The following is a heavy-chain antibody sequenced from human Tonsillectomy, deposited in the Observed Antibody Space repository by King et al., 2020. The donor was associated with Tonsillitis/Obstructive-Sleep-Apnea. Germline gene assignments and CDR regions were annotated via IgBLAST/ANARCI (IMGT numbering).Heavy chain of an antibody. J-gene: IGHJ4*02. V-gene: IGHV4-4*02. Sequence: VQLQESGPGLVKPSGTLSLTCAVSGVSISGTNWWSWLRQPPGKGLGWFGEIYHIVSTNYNPSPKSRVTISVDKPKNQFSLKLSSVTAADTAVYYCARDPGSAGGSWYFDYWGQGTLVTVSS. CDR1: GVSISGTNW. D-gene: IGHD3-16*01. CDR2: IYHIVST. CDR3: ARDPGSAGGSWYFDY.